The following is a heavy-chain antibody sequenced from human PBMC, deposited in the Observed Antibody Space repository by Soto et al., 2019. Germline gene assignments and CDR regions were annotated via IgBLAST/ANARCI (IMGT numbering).Heavy chain of an antibody. CDR2: IYYSGST. D-gene: IGHD5-12*01. CDR3: ASLYSGYDYYFDY. CDR1: GGSISSGGYY. J-gene: IGHJ4*02. Sequence: SETLSLTCSVSGGSISSGGYYWSWIRQHPGKGLEWIGYIYYSGSTYYNPSLKSRVTISVDTSKNQFSLKLSSVTAADTAVYYCASLYSGYDYYFDYWGQGTLVTVSS. V-gene: IGHV4-31*03.